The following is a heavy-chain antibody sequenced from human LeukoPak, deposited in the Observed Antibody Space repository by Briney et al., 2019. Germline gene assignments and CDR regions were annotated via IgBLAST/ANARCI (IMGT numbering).Heavy chain of an antibody. CDR1: GGSISSYY. V-gene: IGHV4-59*01. D-gene: IGHD3-10*01. CDR2: IYYSGST. Sequence: KPSETLSLTCTVSGGSISSYYWSWIRQPPGKGLEWIGYIYYSGSTNYNPSLKSRVTISVDTSKNQFSLKLSSVTAADTAVYYCARALYYYGSGDYFDYWGQGTLVTVSS. J-gene: IGHJ4*02. CDR3: ARALYYYGSGDYFDY.